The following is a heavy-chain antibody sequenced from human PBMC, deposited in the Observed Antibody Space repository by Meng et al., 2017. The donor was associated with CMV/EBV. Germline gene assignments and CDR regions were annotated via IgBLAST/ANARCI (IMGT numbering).Heavy chain of an antibody. D-gene: IGHD2-2*01. CDR1: GYTFTSYD. V-gene: IGHV1-8*01. J-gene: IGHJ6*02. CDR2: MNPNSGNT. CDR3: ARGPEHAANDIVVVPAARTGTYYYYGMDV. Sequence: ASVKVSCKASGYTFTSYDINWVRQATGQGLEWMGWMNPNSGNTGYAQKFQGRVTMTRNTSISTAYMELSSLRSEDTAVYYCARGPEHAANDIVVVPAARTGTYYYYGMDVWDQGTTVTVSS.